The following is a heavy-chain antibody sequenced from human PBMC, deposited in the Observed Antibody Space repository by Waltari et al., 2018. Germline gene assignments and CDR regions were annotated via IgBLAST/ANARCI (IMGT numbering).Heavy chain of an antibody. CDR3: SSAVEPYMINSYDYYAMDV. Sequence: EVQLVESGGGLVQPGGSLKLSCEASGFSFSGSAIHWVRQSPERGLEWLGRNGSGANSDATPYSPSVEGRFTISGDDEGKTAYLQMTSLGTEDTAVYYCSSAVEPYMINSYDYYAMDVWGQGTTVTVSS. J-gene: IGHJ6*02. V-gene: IGHV3-73*01. CDR1: GFSFSGSA. D-gene: IGHD3-16*01. CDR2: NGSGANSDAT.